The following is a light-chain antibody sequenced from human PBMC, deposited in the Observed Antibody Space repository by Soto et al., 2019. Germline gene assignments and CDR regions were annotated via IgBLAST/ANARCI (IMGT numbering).Light chain of an antibody. CDR1: NSDIGSFHL. Sequence: QSVLTQPASVSGSPGQSITISCTGTNSDIGSFHLVSWYQQHPGKAPKLMIYEGDMRPSGVSNRFSGSKSGNTASLTISGLQAEDEADYYCCSDPGTPTPRFGSGTKVTVL. CDR2: EGD. J-gene: IGLJ1*01. CDR3: CSDPGTPTPR. V-gene: IGLV2-23*01.